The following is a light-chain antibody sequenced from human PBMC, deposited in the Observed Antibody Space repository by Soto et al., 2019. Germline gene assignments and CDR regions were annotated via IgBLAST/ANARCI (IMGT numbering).Light chain of an antibody. Sequence: EIVLTQSPGTLSLSPGERATLSCRASQSVSSYLAWYHQKPGQAPTLLLYGASSRATGIPDRFSGSGSGTDFTLPISRLEPEDFAVYYCQQYGSSPRVTFGQGTRLEIK. V-gene: IGKV3-20*01. CDR3: QQYGSSPRVT. J-gene: IGKJ5*01. CDR2: GAS. CDR1: QSVSSY.